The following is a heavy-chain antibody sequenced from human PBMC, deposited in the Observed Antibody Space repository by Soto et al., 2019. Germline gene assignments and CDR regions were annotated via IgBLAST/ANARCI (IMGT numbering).Heavy chain of an antibody. J-gene: IGHJ4*02. V-gene: IGHV1-69*02. D-gene: IGHD4-17*01. CDR2: IIPILGIA. CDR3: ARGPRDYGSYYFDY. CDR1: GGTFSSYT. Sequence: QVELVQSGAEVKKPGSSVKVSCKASGGTFSSYTISRVRQAPGQGLEWMGRIIPILGIANYAQKFQGRVTITADKSTSTAYMELSSLRSEDTAVYYCARGPRDYGSYYFDYWGQGTLVTVSS.